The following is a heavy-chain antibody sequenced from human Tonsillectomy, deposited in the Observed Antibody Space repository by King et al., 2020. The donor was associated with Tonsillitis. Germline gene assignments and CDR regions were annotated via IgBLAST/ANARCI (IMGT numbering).Heavy chain of an antibody. V-gene: IGHV1-18*01. CDR2: ISAYNGNT. CDR1: AYTFTSYG. Sequence: VQLVQSGAEVKKPGASVKVSCKASAYTFTSYGISWVRQAPGQGLEWMGWISAYNGNTNYAQKLQGRVTMTTDTSTSTAYMELRSLRSDDTAVYYCARGWSSFVDYGDYGVGIDYWGQGTLVTVSS. CDR3: ARGWSSFVDYGDYGVGIDY. J-gene: IGHJ4*02. D-gene: IGHD4-17*01.